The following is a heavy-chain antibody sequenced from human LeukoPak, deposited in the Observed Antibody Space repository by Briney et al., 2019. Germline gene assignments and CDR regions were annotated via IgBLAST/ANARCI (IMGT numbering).Heavy chain of an antibody. V-gene: IGHV3-23*01. Sequence: GGSLRLSCAASGFTFSSYAMSWVRQAPGKGLEWVSSISISGGKTYYADSVKGRFTISRDSSKNTLYLQMNSLRAEDTAVFYCARDLTGGATFDYWGQGTLVTVSS. CDR2: ISISGGKT. CDR1: GFTFSSYA. J-gene: IGHJ4*02. CDR3: ARDLTGGATFDY. D-gene: IGHD2-8*02.